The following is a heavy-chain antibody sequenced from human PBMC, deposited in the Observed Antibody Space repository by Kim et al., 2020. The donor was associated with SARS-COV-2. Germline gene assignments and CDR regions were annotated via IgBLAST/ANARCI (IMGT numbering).Heavy chain of an antibody. V-gene: IGHV1-69*13. D-gene: IGHD3-22*01. Sequence: SVKVSCKASGGTFSSYAISWVRQAPGQGLEWMGGIIPIFGTANYAQKFQGRVTITADESTSTAYMELSSLRSEDTAVYYCARDLASEYYYDSSGSNWFDPWGQGTLVTVSS. CDR1: GGTFSSYA. CDR3: ARDLASEYYYDSSGSNWFDP. J-gene: IGHJ5*02. CDR2: IIPIFGTA.